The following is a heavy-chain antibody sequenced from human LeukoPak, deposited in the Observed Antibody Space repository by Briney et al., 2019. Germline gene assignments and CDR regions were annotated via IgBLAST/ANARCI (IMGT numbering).Heavy chain of an antibody. CDR3: ARSLRAAAGTVDY. Sequence: APVKVSCKASGYTFTGYYMHWVRQAPGQGLEWMGWINPNSGGTTYAQKFQGRVTMTRDTSISTAYMELSRLRSDDTAVYYCARSLRAAAGTVDYWGQGTLVTVSS. CDR2: INPNSGGT. J-gene: IGHJ4*02. CDR1: GYTFTGYY. D-gene: IGHD6-13*01. V-gene: IGHV1-2*02.